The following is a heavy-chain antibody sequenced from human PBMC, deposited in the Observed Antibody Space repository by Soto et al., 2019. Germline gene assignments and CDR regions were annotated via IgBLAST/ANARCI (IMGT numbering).Heavy chain of an antibody. CDR3: ARHNGPLYVGYYYDMDV. D-gene: IGHD3-16*01. CDR2: IYYSGYT. J-gene: IGHJ6*02. Sequence: LETLPPTWTVSGGSISSSSYYCGWIRKPPGKGLEWIGSIYYSGYTYYNPSLKSRVTISVDTSKNQFSLKLSSVTAADTAVYYCARHNGPLYVGYYYDMDVWGQGTTVTASS. CDR1: GGSISSSSYY. V-gene: IGHV4-39*01.